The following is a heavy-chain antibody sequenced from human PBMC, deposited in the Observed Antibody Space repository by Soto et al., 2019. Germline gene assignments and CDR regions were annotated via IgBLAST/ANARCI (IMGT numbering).Heavy chain of an antibody. CDR1: GGSFSGHY. CDR3: ARGYCSSTICYIWDNWFDP. D-gene: IGHD2-2*02. CDR2: VHISEKA. J-gene: IGHJ5*02. Sequence: SETLSLTCAVYGGSFSGHYWGWIRQPPGKGLEWIGSVHISEKAYYNPSLKSRVTVLIDTSKNQFSLRLSSVTAADTAVYYCARGYCSSTICYIWDNWFDPWGQGTLVTVSS. V-gene: IGHV4-34*01.